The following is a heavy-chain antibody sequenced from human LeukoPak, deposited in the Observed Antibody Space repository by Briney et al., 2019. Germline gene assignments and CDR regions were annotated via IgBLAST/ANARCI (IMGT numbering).Heavy chain of an antibody. V-gene: IGHV5-51*01. Sequence: PGESLKISCKGSGYTFTDYWIAWVRQMPGKGLEWMGIVYPSNFETRYSPSFQGQVIISGDKSIITAYLHFNSLKASDTAVYFCTRARYSHLGIQGFDSWGQGTLVTVSS. CDR3: TRARYSHLGIQGFDS. CDR1: GYTFTDYW. CDR2: VYPSNFET. J-gene: IGHJ4*02. D-gene: IGHD1-26*01.